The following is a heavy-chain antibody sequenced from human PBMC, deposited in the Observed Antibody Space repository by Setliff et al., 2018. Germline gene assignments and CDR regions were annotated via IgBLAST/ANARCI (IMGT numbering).Heavy chain of an antibody. V-gene: IGHV1-2*02. J-gene: IGHJ4*02. CDR3: ARDPRSGSYKGFDY. Sequence: ASVKVSCKASGYTFAGYYIHWVRQAPGQGLEWMGWINPNSGGTKYAQKFQGRVTMTRDTSISTAYMELSRLRSDDTAVYYCARDPRSGSYKGFDYWGQGTLVTVSS. CDR2: INPNSGGT. CDR1: GYTFAGYY. D-gene: IGHD1-26*01.